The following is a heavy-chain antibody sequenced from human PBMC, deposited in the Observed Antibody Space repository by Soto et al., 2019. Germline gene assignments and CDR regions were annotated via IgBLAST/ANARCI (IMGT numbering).Heavy chain of an antibody. CDR2: IWHDGGAK. Sequence: QVQLVESGGGVVQPGRSLRLSCTASGFTLSDYGMHWVRQAPGKGLGWVAVIWHDGGAKYYAESVTGRITVSRDNSKNTVHLQIDSLGAEDTALYYCARAPGRDSPIDYWGQGTLVTVSS. D-gene: IGHD3-22*01. J-gene: IGHJ4*02. V-gene: IGHV3-33*01. CDR3: ARAPGRDSPIDY. CDR1: GFTLSDYG.